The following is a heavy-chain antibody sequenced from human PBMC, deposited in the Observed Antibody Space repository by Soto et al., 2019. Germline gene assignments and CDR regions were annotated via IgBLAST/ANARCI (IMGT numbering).Heavy chain of an antibody. CDR1: GFSFSNYG. CDR2: ITNDGSNK. CDR3: AKGVGNYWAFDY. V-gene: IGHV3-30*18. D-gene: IGHD1-26*01. J-gene: IGHJ4*02. Sequence: QVHLVESGGGVVQPGRSRRLSCAASGFSFSNYGMHWVRQAQGKGLEWVAFITNDGSNKYYADSVKGRFTISRDNAKNTTYLQMNSLITSDTAVYYCAKGVGNYWAFDYWGQGTLVTVSS.